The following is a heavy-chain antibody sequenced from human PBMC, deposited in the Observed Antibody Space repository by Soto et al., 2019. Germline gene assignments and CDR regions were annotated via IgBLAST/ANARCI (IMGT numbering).Heavy chain of an antibody. CDR1: GFTFSSFG. CDR3: AKGFLGSSGYHYDY. D-gene: IGHD3-22*01. CDR2: ISFDGSNK. Sequence: QVQLVESGGGVVQPGRSLRLSCAASGFTFSSFGMHWVRQAPGKGLEWVAVISFDGSNKYYADSVKGRFTISRDNSKNTLYLQMNSLRAEDTAVYYCAKGFLGSSGYHYDYWGQGTLVTVSS. J-gene: IGHJ4*02. V-gene: IGHV3-30*18.